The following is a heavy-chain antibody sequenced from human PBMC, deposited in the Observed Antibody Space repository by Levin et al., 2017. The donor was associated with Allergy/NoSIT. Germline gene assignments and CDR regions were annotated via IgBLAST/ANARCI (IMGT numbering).Heavy chain of an antibody. CDR3: ARDWYGSDY. CDR1: GYPFTGHY. CDR2: VQPSGGDA. Sequence: GESLKISCKASGYPFTGHYLHWVRQAPGQGLEWMGWVQPSGGDAKYAPKFQDRVTMTTDKSISTAYLELSRLTSDDTAVYYCARDWYGSDYWGQGTLVTVSS. D-gene: IGHD6-13*01. V-gene: IGHV1-2*02. J-gene: IGHJ4*02.